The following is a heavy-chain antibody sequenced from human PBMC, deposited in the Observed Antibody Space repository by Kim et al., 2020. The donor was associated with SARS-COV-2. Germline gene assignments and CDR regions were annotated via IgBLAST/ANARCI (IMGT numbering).Heavy chain of an antibody. V-gene: IGHV4-4*07. CDR2: IYPSGST. CDR1: GGSISSYY. D-gene: IGHD3-10*01. CDR3: ASVGWGVERGGELESGHDYHYFYSGMAV. J-gene: IGHJ6*04. Sequence: SETLSLTCTVSGGSISSYYWTWIRQPAGKGLEWIGCIYPSGSTKYNPSLKSRVTMSVDTSKNQFSLKLSSVTAADTAVYFCASVGWGVERGGELESGHDYHYFYSGMAVCGDGTAATLSS.